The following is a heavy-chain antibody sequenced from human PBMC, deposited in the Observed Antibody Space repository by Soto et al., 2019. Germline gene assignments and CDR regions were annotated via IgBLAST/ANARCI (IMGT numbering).Heavy chain of an antibody. J-gene: IGHJ4*02. CDR2: ISGSGGST. Sequence: EVQLLESGGGLVQAGGSLRLSCAASGFTFNSYGMSWVRQAPGKGLEWVSAISGSGGSTYYADSVKGRFTISRDHTKNTLYLQMHSLRAEDTAVYYCAKSGDFVFLSFFDYWGQGTLVTVSS. V-gene: IGHV3-23*01. CDR1: GFTFNSYG. CDR3: AKSGDFVFLSFFDY. D-gene: IGHD4-17*01.